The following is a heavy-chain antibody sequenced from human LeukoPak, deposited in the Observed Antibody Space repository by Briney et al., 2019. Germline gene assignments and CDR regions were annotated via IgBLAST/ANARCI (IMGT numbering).Heavy chain of an antibody. Sequence: GASVKVSCKASGYTFTGYYMHWVRQAPGQGGEWMGWINPNSGGKNYEQKFQGRVTMTRDTSISTAYMDLSRLRSDDTAVYYCARAKNTAMAYYYYYMDVWGKGTTVTVSS. CDR2: INPNSGGK. J-gene: IGHJ6*03. D-gene: IGHD5-18*01. CDR1: GYTFTGYY. CDR3: ARAKNTAMAYYYYYMDV. V-gene: IGHV1-2*02.